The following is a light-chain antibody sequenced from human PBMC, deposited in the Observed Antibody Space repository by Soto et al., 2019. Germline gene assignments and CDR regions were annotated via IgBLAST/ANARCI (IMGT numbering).Light chain of an antibody. Sequence: IVLTHAPATLSLSPGERAALSCRASQSISSFLAWYQQKPGQAPRLLIYGASNRATGIPARFSGSGSGTDFTLTISSLEPEDFAVYYCQQHFNGPITFGQGTRLEIK. J-gene: IGKJ5*01. CDR3: QQHFNGPIT. CDR1: QSISSF. CDR2: GAS. V-gene: IGKV3-11*01.